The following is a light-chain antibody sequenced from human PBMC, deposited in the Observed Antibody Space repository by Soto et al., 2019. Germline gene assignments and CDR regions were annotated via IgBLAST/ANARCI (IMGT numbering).Light chain of an antibody. CDR1: SSDVGGYND. CDR3: SSYTSSVTHVV. CDR2: DVS. Sequence: QSALTQPASVSGSPGQSITISCTGTSSDVGGYNDVSWYQQYPGKAPKLMIYDVSNRPSGVSNRFSGSKSGNTASLTISGFQAEDEADYYCSSYTSSVTHVVFGGGTKVTVL. V-gene: IGLV2-14*01. J-gene: IGLJ2*01.